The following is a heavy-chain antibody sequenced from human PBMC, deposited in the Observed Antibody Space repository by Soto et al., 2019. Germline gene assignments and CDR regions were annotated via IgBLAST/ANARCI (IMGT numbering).Heavy chain of an antibody. V-gene: IGHV1-18*01. CDR2: ISAHTGNT. D-gene: IGHD6-13*01. CDR1: GYTFTNYG. CDR3: ARVLGYNSSWWRHTAFDI. J-gene: IGHJ3*02. Sequence: ASVKVSCKTSGYTFTNYGISWVRQAPGQGLEWMGWISAHTGNTNYAQKFQGRVTMTTDTSTSTAYMELRSLRSDDTAVYYCARVLGYNSSWWRHTAFDIWGQGTMVTVSS.